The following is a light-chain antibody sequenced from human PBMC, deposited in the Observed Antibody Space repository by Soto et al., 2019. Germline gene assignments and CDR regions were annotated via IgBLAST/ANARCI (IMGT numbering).Light chain of an antibody. CDR2: TTS. Sequence: DIDMTQSPSSLSASVGDTVTITCRPSQFISTYLNWYQQKPGKAPNLLIYTTSSLHSGVPSRFSGSGSGTDFTLTISSLQPEDFATYYCQQSYSTPITFGQGTRLEIK. CDR1: QFISTY. J-gene: IGKJ5*01. CDR3: QQSYSTPIT. V-gene: IGKV1-39*01.